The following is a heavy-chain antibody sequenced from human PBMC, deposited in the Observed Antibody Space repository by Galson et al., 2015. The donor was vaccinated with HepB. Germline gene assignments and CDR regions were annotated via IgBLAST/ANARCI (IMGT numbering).Heavy chain of an antibody. CDR2: INAYNGNT. J-gene: IGHJ3*02. V-gene: IGHV1-18*01. CDR3: ARGYYDSSGSRAGYFGI. Sequence: SVKVSCKASGYTFTSYYISWVRQAPGQGLEWMGWINAYNGNTNYAQKLQGRVTMTTDTSTSTAYMELRSLRSEDTAVYYCARGYYDSSGSRAGYFGIWGQGTMVTVSS. D-gene: IGHD3-22*01. CDR1: GYTFTSYY.